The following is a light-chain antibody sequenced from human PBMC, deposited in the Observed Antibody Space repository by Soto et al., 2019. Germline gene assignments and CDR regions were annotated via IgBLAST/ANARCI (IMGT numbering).Light chain of an antibody. CDR3: QQRRNLVT. CDR2: DAS. Sequence: EIVLTQSPATLSLSPGETATLSCMASQSVNSYLAWYQQKPGQAPRLLIYDASNRATGIPARFSGSGSGTDFSLTISSLEPEDFAVYYCQQRRNLVTVGGGTKLEIK. J-gene: IGKJ4*01. V-gene: IGKV3-11*01. CDR1: QSVNSY.